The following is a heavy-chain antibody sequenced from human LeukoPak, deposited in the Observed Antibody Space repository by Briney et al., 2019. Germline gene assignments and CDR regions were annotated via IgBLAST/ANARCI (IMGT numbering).Heavy chain of an antibody. J-gene: IGHJ5*02. CDR3: ARDKRLSDIAEGWFDP. D-gene: IGHD3-9*01. Sequence: SETLSLTCTVSGGSISSYYWSWIRQPPGKGLEWIGYIYYSGSTNYNPSLTSRVTISVDTSKNQFSLKLSSVTSADTAVYYCARDKRLSDIAEGWFDPWGQGTLVTVSS. V-gene: IGHV4-59*01. CDR2: IYYSGST. CDR1: GGSISSYY.